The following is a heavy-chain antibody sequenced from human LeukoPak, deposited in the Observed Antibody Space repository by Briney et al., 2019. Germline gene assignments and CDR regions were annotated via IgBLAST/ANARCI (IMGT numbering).Heavy chain of an antibody. J-gene: IGHJ6*02. Sequence: ASVKVSCKASGYTFTSYDINWVRQATGQGLEWMGWMNPNSGNTGYAQKFQGRVTMTRNTSISTAYMELSSLRSEDTAVYYCAREVGIVVVDGMDVWGQGTTVTVS. D-gene: IGHD2-21*01. V-gene: IGHV1-8*01. CDR1: GYTFTSYD. CDR3: AREVGIVVVDGMDV. CDR2: MNPNSGNT.